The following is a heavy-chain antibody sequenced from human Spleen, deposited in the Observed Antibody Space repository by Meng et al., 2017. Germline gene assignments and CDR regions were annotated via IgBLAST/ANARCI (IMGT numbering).Heavy chain of an antibody. J-gene: IGHJ4*02. V-gene: IGHV4-34*01. D-gene: IGHD2-21*01. CDR3: RLAYCMGDCVDY. CDR1: GGSFSAYD. CDR2: INHSGST. Sequence: QVQVQLWGAGLLKTSETLFLTCAFYGGSFSAYDWSWIRQPPGKGLEWLGQINHSGSTNDNPSLKSRVTISIDTSRNQLSLKLSSVTAADTAVYYCRLAYCMGDCVDYWGQGTLVSVSS.